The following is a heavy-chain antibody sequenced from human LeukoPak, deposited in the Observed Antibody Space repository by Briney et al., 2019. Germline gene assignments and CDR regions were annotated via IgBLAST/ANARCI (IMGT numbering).Heavy chain of an antibody. CDR2: IYYSGST. J-gene: IGHJ3*02. Sequence: SETLSLTCAVYGGSFSGYYWSWIRQPPGKGLEWIGSIYYSGSTYYNPSLKSRVTISVDTSKNQFSLKLSSVTAADTAVYYCARHEPAGRFRPLSAFDIWGQGTMVTVSS. CDR3: ARHEPAGRFRPLSAFDI. CDR1: GGSFSGYY. D-gene: IGHD3-3*01. V-gene: IGHV4-34*01.